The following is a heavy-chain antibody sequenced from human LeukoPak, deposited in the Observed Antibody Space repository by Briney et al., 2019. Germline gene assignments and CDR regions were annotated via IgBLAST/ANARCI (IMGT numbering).Heavy chain of an antibody. CDR3: ARVASSGFGELRY. V-gene: IGHV4-39*07. D-gene: IGHD3-10*01. CDR2: IYYSGST. Sequence: SETLSLTCTVSGGSISSSSYYGGWIRQPPGKGLEWVGSIYYSGSTYYNPSLKSRVTISVDTSKNQFSLKLSSVTAADTAVYYCARVASSGFGELRYWGQGTLVTVSS. J-gene: IGHJ4*02. CDR1: GGSISSSSYY.